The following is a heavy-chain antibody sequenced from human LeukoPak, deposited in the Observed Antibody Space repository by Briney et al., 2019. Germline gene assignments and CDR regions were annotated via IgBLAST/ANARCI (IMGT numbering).Heavy chain of an antibody. D-gene: IGHD6-19*01. CDR2: IIPIFGTA. J-gene: IGHJ6*02. V-gene: IGHV1-69*13. Sequence: ASVKVSCKASGGTFSSYAISWVRQAPGQGREWMGGIIPIFGTANYAQKFQGRVTITADESTSTAYMELSSLRSEDTAVYYCARPLAVAGIFRPGNYYYYGMDVWGQGTTVTASS. CDR1: GGTFSSYA. CDR3: ARPLAVAGIFRPGNYYYYGMDV.